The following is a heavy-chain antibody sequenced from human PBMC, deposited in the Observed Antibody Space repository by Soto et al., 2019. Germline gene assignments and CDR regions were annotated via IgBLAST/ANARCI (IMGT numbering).Heavy chain of an antibody. CDR1: GGSFSGYY. V-gene: IGHV4-34*01. J-gene: IGHJ6*02. CDR2: INHSGST. D-gene: IGHD3-3*01. CDR3: ARGRNYDFWSGYQQPHYYYGMDV. Sequence: SETLSLTCAVYGGSFSGYYWSWIRQPPGKGLEWIGEINHSGSTNYNPSLKSRVTISVDTSKNQFSLKLSSVTAADTAVYYCARGRNYDFWSGYQQPHYYYGMDVWGQGTTVTVSS.